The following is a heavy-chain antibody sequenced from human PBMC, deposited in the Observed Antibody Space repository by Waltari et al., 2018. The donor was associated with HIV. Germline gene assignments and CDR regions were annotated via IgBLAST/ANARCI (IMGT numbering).Heavy chain of an antibody. CDR3: ARAPTTSLSLIQGF. Sequence: LVESGGDVVQPGRSLRLSCSASGFTFKNYGRHWVRQTPGKGLEWVAFVSFDSSDFYYADSVKGRFTVSRDNSKNTLFLQMDSLKSEDTALYYCARAPTTSLSLIQGFWGQGTLVTVSS. V-gene: IGHV3-30*03. CDR1: GFTFKNYG. J-gene: IGHJ4*02. CDR2: VSFDSSDF. D-gene: IGHD5-18*01.